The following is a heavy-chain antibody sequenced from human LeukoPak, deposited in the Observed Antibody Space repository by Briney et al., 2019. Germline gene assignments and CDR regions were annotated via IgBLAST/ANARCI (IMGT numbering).Heavy chain of an antibody. CDR3: AREYYDILTGYSYYYGMDV. CDR1: GFTFSSYA. CDR2: IWYDGSNK. J-gene: IGHJ6*02. Sequence: GGSLRLSCAASGFTFSSYAMSWVRQAPGKGLEWVAVIWYDGSNKYYADSVKGRFTISRDNSKNTLYLQMNSLRAEDTAVYYCAREYYDILTGYSYYYGMDVWGQGTTVTVSS. V-gene: IGHV3-33*08. D-gene: IGHD3-9*01.